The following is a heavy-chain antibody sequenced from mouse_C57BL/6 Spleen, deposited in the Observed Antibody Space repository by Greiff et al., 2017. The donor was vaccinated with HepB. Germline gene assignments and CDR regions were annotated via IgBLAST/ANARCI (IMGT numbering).Heavy chain of an antibody. CDR3: ARRGLLPLDV. CDR1: GYTFTSYW. CDR2: IYPSDSET. V-gene: IGHV1-61*01. Sequence: QVQLQQPGAELVRPGSSVKLSCKASGYTFTSYWMDWVKQRPGQGLEWIGNIYPSDSETHYNQKFKDKATLTVDKSSSTAYMQLSSLTSEDSAVYYCARRGLLPLDVWGTGTTVTVSS. J-gene: IGHJ1*03. D-gene: IGHD2-3*01.